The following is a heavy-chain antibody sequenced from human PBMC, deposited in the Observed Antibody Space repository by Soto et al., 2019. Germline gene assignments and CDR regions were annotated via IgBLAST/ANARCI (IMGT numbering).Heavy chain of an antibody. CDR1: GFTSSSYG. CDR3: AKDSPVLTV. D-gene: IGHD2-15*01. V-gene: IGHV3-23*01. CDR2: ISGGDSST. J-gene: IGHJ6*02. Sequence: VQLLESGGGLVQPGGSLRLSCAASGFTSSSYGLSWVRQAPGKGLEWVSAISGGDSSTYYADSVKGRFTISRDNSKNTLYLQMNSLRAEDTAVYYCAKDSPVLTVWGQGTTVTVSS.